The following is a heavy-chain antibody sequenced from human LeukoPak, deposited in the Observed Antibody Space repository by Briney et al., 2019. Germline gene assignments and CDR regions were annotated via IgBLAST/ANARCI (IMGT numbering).Heavy chain of an antibody. CDR2: IFYSGST. Sequence: SETLSLTCAVSGGSINSDGYSWSWIRQPPGKGLEWIGYIFYSGSTYYNPSLRSRLTISVDTSKNQFSLKLSSVTAADTAVYYCARGQAAAGYWGQGTLVTVSS. D-gene: IGHD6-13*01. V-gene: IGHV4-30-4*07. J-gene: IGHJ4*02. CDR1: GGSINSDGYS. CDR3: ARGQAAAGY.